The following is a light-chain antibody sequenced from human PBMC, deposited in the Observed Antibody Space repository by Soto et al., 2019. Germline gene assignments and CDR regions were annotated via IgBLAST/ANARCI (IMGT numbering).Light chain of an antibody. CDR1: QSVSRN. CDR3: QQRSNWPSIT. V-gene: IGKV3D-15*01. Sequence: EIVMTQSPATLSVSPGERATLXXRASQSVSRNLAWYQQKPGQAPRLLXYDASTRATGIPARFSGSGSGTDFTLTISSLQPEDFAVYFCQQRSNWPSITFGQGTRLEIK. J-gene: IGKJ5*01. CDR2: DAS.